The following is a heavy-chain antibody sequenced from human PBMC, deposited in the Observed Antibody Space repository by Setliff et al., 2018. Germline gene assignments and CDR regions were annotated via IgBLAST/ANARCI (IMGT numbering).Heavy chain of an antibody. CDR1: GESFSNNY. Sequence: SETLSLTCSVYGESFSNNYWSWIRQPPGKGLEWIGESNHSGNTTNHPSLKSRLTMSVDTSKNQFSLKLTSVTAADTALYYCRQAVVGRDVFDIWGQGTVVTVSS. V-gene: IGHV4-34*01. J-gene: IGHJ3*02. D-gene: IGHD1-1*01. CDR3: RQAVVGRDVFDI. CDR2: SNHSGNT.